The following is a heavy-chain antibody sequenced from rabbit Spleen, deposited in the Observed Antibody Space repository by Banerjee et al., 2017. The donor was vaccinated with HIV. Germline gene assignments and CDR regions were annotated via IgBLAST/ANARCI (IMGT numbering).Heavy chain of an antibody. V-gene: IGHV1S45*01. CDR3: GRVDKGDDADDL. CDR1: GFSFSSSFW. CDR2: IYGGSGGNT. D-gene: IGHD2-1*01. Sequence: EESGGDLVKPEGSLTLTCTASGFSFSSSFWICWVRQAPGKGLEWIACIYGGSGGNTYYASWAKGRFTISKTSSTTVTLQLTSLTAADTATYFCGRVDKGDDADDLWGPGTLVTFS. J-gene: IGHJ4*01.